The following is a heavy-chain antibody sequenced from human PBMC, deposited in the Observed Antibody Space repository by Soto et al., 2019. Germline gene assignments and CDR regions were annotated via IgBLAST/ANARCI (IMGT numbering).Heavy chain of an antibody. Sequence: VCWEACGEREESCVMGWALQNNRQGREWMGWIRADNGNTNYAQKLQGSVNMTTDTCTSTAYMEMRRLRSDVTAVYYCARALSLPDYSGQRTLATVPS. V-gene: IGHV1-18*01. CDR1: GEREESCV. CDR2: IRADNGNT. CDR3: ARALSLPDY. J-gene: IGHJ4*02.